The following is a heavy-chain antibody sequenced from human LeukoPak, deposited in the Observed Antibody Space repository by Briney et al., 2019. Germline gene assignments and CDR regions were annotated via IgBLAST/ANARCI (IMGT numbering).Heavy chain of an antibody. CDR2: LHTDGST. CDR3: ARENHYRMDV. V-gene: IGHV3-53*01. J-gene: IGHJ6*04. CDR1: GFSVTSYF. Sequence: PGGSLRLSCAASGFSVTSYFMRWVRQAPGQGLEWVSVLHTDGSTFYADSVKGRFIISRDSVKNTLYLQINTLRAEDTAIYYCARENHYRMDVWGKGTTVTISA.